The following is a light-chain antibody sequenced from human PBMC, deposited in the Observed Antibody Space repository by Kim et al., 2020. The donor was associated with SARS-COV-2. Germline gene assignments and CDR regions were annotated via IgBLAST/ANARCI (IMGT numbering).Light chain of an antibody. V-gene: IGKV1-5*01. CDR3: QQYNSYSGT. CDR2: DAS. CDR1: QSISTW. Sequence: SASVGDRVTINCRASQSISTWLAWYQQKPGKAPNLLIYDASSLQREVPSRFSGSGSGTEFTLTISGLQPDDFATYYCQQYNSYSGTFGQGTKLEIK. J-gene: IGKJ2*01.